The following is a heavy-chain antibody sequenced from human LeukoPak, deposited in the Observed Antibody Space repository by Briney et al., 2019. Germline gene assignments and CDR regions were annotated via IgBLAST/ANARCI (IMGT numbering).Heavy chain of an antibody. J-gene: IGHJ3*02. V-gene: IGHV3-48*02. Sequence: EGSLRLSCAASGFTFSSYAMSWVRQAPGKGLEWVSFISGTTTAIYYADSVKGRFTISRDIARKSLYLQMNSLRDEDTAVYYCARGGGRSYSDAFDIWGQGTVVTVSS. CDR1: GFTFSSYA. CDR3: ARGGGRSYSDAFDI. D-gene: IGHD1-26*01. CDR2: ISGTTTAI.